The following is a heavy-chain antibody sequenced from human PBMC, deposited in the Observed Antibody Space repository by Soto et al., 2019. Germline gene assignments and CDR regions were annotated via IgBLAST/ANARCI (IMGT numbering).Heavy chain of an antibody. CDR2: INAGNGNT. J-gene: IGHJ4*02. CDR1: GYTFTSYA. Sequence: GASVKVSCKASGYTFTSYAMHWVRQAPGQRLEWMGWINAGNGNTKYSQKFQGRVTTTRDTSASTAYMELSSLRSEDTAVYYCARDQARLWLTGGTDFDYWGQGTLVTVSS. D-gene: IGHD1-1*01. V-gene: IGHV1-3*01. CDR3: ARDQARLWLTGGTDFDY.